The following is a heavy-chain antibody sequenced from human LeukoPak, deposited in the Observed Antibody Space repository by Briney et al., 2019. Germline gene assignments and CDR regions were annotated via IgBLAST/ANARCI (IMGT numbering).Heavy chain of an antibody. J-gene: IGHJ4*02. Sequence: GGSLRLSCAASGFTFSSSAMHWVRQAPGKGLEWVAVISYDESNKYYADSVKGRFTISRDNSKNTLYLQMNSLRAEDTAVYYCARIPKANFDYWGQGTLVTVSS. CDR3: ARIPKANFDY. CDR1: GFTFSSSA. D-gene: IGHD2-2*02. V-gene: IGHV3-30*03. CDR2: ISYDESNK.